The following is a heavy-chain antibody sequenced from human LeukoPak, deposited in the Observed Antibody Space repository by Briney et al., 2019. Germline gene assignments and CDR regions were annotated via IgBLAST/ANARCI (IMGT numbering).Heavy chain of an antibody. CDR1: GYTFTSYD. Sequence: ASVKVSCNASGYTFTSYDINWVRQATGQGLEWMGWMNPNSGNTGYAQKFQGRVTMTRNTSISTAYMELSSLRSEDTAVYYCARLGYSSGWGPGWGQGTLVTVSS. V-gene: IGHV1-8*01. CDR2: MNPNSGNT. D-gene: IGHD6-19*01. J-gene: IGHJ4*02. CDR3: ARLGYSSGWGPG.